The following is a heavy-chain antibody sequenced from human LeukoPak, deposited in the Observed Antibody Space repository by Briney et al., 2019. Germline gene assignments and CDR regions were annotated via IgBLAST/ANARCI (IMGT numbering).Heavy chain of an antibody. CDR1: GGSISSGDYY. J-gene: IGHJ4*02. CDR3: AYSGSYGHLGY. Sequence: SETLSLTCTVSGGSISSGDYYWSWIRQPPGKGLEWIGYIYYSGSTYYNPSLKSRVTISVDTSKNQFSLRLSSVTAADTALYYCAYSGSYGHLGYWGQGIPVTVAS. D-gene: IGHD1-26*01. CDR2: IYYSGST. V-gene: IGHV4-30-4*01.